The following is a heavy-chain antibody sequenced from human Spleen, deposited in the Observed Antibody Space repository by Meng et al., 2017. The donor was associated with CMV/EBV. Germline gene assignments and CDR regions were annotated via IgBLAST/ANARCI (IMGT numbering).Heavy chain of an antibody. J-gene: IGHJ4*02. CDR3: ARGLPSWYRHFDY. CDR1: GGSFSGYY. V-gene: IGHV4-34*01. Sequence: QVQLQQWGAGLLKPSETLSLTCAVYGGSFSGYYWSWIRHPPGKGLEWIGEINHSGSTNYNPSLKSRVTISVDTSKNQFSLKLSSVTAADTAVYYCARGLPSWYRHFDYWGQGTLVTVSS. CDR2: INHSGST. D-gene: IGHD6-13*01.